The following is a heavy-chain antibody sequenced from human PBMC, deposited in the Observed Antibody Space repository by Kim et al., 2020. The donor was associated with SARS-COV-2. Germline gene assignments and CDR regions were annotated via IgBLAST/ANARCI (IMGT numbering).Heavy chain of an antibody. V-gene: IGHV3-30-3*01. Sequence: GGSLRLSCAASGFTFSSYAMHWVRQAPGKGLEWVAVISYDGSNKYYADSVKGRFTISRDNSKNTLYLQMNSLRAEDTAVYYCARDRGLKGQLVPYWGRGTLVTVSS. CDR2: ISYDGSNK. CDR3: ARDRGLKGQLVPY. CDR1: GFTFSSYA. D-gene: IGHD6-13*01. J-gene: IGHJ4*02.